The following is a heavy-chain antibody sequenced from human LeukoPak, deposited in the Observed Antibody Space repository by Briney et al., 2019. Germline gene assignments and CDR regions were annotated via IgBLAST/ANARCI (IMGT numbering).Heavy chain of an antibody. CDR1: GYTFTSYD. D-gene: IGHD2-15*01. J-gene: IGHJ6*02. CDR2: MNPNSGNT. V-gene: IGHV1-8*01. CDR3: ARGRVYCSGGSCYYYYGMDV. Sequence: ASVKVSCKASGYTFTSYDINWVRQATGQGLEWMGWMNPNSGNTGYAQKFQGGVTMTRNASISTAYMELSSLRSEDTAVYYCARGRVYCSGGSCYYYYGMDVWGQGTTVTVSS.